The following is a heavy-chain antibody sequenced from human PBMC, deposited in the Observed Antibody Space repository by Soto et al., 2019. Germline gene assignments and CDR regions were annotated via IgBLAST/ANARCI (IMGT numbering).Heavy chain of an antibody. CDR1: VGSISSSSYY. V-gene: IGHV4-39*01. CDR2: IYYSGST. CDR3: ARLVENWFDP. Sequence: QLQLQESGPGLVKPSETLSLTCTVSVGSISSSSYYWGWIRQPPGKGLEWIGSIYYSGSTYYNPSLKSRVTISVDTSKNQFSLKLSSVNAADTAVYYCARLVENWFDPWGQGTLVTVSS. J-gene: IGHJ5*02.